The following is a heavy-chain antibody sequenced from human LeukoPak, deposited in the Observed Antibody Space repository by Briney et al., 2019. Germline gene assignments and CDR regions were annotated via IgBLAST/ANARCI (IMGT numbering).Heavy chain of an antibody. J-gene: IGHJ3*02. CDR1: GGSIGSYY. CDR2: INHSGST. CDR3: ARWADGDDAFDI. D-gene: IGHD3-10*01. Sequence: SETLSLTCTVSGGSIGSYYWSWIRQPPGKGLEWIGEINHSGSTNYNPSLKSRVTISVDTSKNQFSLKLSSVTAADTAVYYCARWADGDDAFDIWGQGTMVTVSS. V-gene: IGHV4-34*01.